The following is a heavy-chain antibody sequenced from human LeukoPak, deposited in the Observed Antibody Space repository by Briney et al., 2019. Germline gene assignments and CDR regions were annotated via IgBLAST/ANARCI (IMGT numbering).Heavy chain of an antibody. D-gene: IGHD2-2*01. CDR2: IKSKTDGGTT. Sequence: PGGSLRLSCAASGFTFSNAWMSWVRQAPGKGLEWVGRIKSKTDGGTTDHAAPVKGRFTISRDDSKNTLYLQMNSLKTEDTAVYYCTTIRGYCSSTSCYALDYWGQGTLVTVSS. J-gene: IGHJ4*02. CDR3: TTIRGYCSSTSCYALDY. CDR1: GFTFSNAW. V-gene: IGHV3-15*01.